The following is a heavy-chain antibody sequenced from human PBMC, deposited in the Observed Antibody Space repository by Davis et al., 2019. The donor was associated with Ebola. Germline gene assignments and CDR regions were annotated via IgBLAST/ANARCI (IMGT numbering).Heavy chain of an antibody. CDR3: AREREDIVVVVTAMYYYYYMDV. D-gene: IGHD2-15*01. CDR2: IWYDGSNK. CDR1: GFTFSSYG. J-gene: IGHJ6*03. Sequence: GESLKISCAASGFTFSSYGMHWVRQAPGKGLEWVAVIWYDGSNKYYADSVKGRFTISRDNSKNTLYLQMNSLRAEDTAVYYCAREREDIVVVVTAMYYYYYMDVWGKGTTVTVSS. V-gene: IGHV3-33*01.